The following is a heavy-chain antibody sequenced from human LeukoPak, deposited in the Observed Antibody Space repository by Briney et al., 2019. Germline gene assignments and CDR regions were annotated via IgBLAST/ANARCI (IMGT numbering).Heavy chain of an antibody. Sequence: GRSLRLSCAASGFTFSSYAVHWVRQAPGKGLEWVAVISSDGGKKDYPDSVKGRFSISRDNSKNTLYLQMNSLRAEDTAVYYCARAPPRYGSGSFHFDFWGQGTLVTVSS. CDR3: ARAPPRYGSGSFHFDF. J-gene: IGHJ4*02. D-gene: IGHD3-10*01. V-gene: IGHV3-30*04. CDR2: ISSDGGKK. CDR1: GFTFSSYA.